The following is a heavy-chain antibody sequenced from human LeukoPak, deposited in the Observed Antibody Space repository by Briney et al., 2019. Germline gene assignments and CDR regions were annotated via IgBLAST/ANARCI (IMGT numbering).Heavy chain of an antibody. Sequence: RPGGSLRLSCAASGFIFSSYGMNWVRQAPGKGLEWVAFIRYDESHTFYADSVKGRLTISRDNAKNTVYLQMNSLRVEDTAVYYCARGALYQYYLDYWGWGQGTLVTVSS. V-gene: IGHV3-30*02. D-gene: IGHD4-17*01. CDR3: ARGALYQYYLDYWG. CDR2: IRYDESHT. J-gene: IGHJ4*02. CDR1: GFIFSSYG.